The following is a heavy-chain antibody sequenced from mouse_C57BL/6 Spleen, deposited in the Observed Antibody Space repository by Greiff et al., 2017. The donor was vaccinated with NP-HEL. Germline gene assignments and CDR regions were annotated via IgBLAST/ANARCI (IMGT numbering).Heavy chain of an antibody. Sequence: VQLQQPGTELVKPGASVKLSCKASGYTFTSYWMHWVKPRPGQGLEWIGNINPSNGGTNYNEKFKSKATLTVDKSSSTAYMQLSSLTSEDSAVYYCARGGAVVAPYYAMDYWGQGTSVTVSS. CDR1: GYTFTSYW. V-gene: IGHV1-53*01. CDR3: ARGGAVVAPYYAMDY. CDR2: INPSNGGT. D-gene: IGHD1-1*01. J-gene: IGHJ4*01.